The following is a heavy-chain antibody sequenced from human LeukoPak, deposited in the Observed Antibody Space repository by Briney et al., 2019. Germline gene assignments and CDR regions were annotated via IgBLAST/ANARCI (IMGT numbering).Heavy chain of an antibody. CDR2: ISGYNGKT. J-gene: IGHJ4*02. V-gene: IGHV1-18*01. D-gene: IGHD5-24*01. CDR3: ARHFGDAYRRSFDF. Sequence: ASVKVSCKASGYTFTSYDISWVRQAPGQGLEWMGWISGYNGKTNYAQNLQGRVTMTTDTSTSTAYMELRSLRSDDTALYYCARHFGDAYRRSFDFWGQGTLVTVSS. CDR1: GYTFTSYD.